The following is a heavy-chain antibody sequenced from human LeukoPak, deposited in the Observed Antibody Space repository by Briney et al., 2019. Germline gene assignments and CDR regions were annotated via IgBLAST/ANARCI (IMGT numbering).Heavy chain of an antibody. Sequence: GASVNVCCKASGYTFTGYYMHWVRQAPGQGLEWMGWINPNSGGTNYAQKFQGRVTMTRDTSISTAYMELSRLRSDDTAVYYCASSSSSLASEQRGRFDYWGQGTLVTVSS. D-gene: IGHD2-2*01. CDR3: ASSSSSLASEQRGRFDY. J-gene: IGHJ4*02. V-gene: IGHV1-2*02. CDR1: GYTFTGYY. CDR2: INPNSGGT.